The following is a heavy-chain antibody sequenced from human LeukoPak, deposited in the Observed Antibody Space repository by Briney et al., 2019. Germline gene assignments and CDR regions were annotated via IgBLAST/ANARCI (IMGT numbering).Heavy chain of an antibody. CDR2: ITSGSITT. CDR3: ARDLVGGWDDSSGYYYGYFDY. V-gene: IGHV3-48*01. CDR1: GFSFGTYA. D-gene: IGHD3-22*01. J-gene: IGHJ4*02. Sequence: PGGSLRLSCAGSGFSFGTYAMSWVRQAPGKGLEWLSHITSGSITTHYADSVKGRFTVSRDNPKNSLYLQMNSLRAEDTAVYYCARDLVGGWDDSSGYYYGYFDYWGQGTLVTVSS.